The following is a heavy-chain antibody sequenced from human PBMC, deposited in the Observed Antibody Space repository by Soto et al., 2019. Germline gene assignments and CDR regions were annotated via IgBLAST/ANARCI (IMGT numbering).Heavy chain of an antibody. CDR1: GGSISSYY. CDR3: ATSIAAAGPYYYYGMDV. CDR2: IYYSGST. J-gene: IGHJ6*02. D-gene: IGHD6-13*01. V-gene: IGHV4-59*01. Sequence: PSETLSLTCTVSGGSISSYYWSWIRQPPGKGLEWIGYIYYSGSTNYNPSLKSRVTISVDTSKNQFSLKLSSVTAADTAVYYCATSIAAAGPYYYYGMDVWGQGTTVTVSS.